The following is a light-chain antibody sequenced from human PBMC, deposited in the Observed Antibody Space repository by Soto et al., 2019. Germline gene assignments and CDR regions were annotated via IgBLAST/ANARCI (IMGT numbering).Light chain of an antibody. J-gene: IGLJ1*01. CDR2: DVS. CDR1: SSDVGGYNY. CDR3: CSYAGSYSYV. V-gene: IGLV2-11*01. Sequence: SVLTQPRSVSGSPGQSVTISCTGTSSDVGGYNYVSWYQEQPGKAPKLMIYDVSKRPSGVPDRFSGSKSGNTASLTISGLQAEDEADYYCCSYAGSYSYVFGTGTKATVL.